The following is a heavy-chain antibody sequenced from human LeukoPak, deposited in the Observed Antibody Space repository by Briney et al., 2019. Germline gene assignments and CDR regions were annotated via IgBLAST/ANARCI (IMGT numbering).Heavy chain of an antibody. CDR2: IKQDGSDK. V-gene: IGHV3-7*01. CDR1: GFTFTKYW. D-gene: IGHD3-10*01. J-gene: IGHJ4*02. Sequence: GDSLRLSCAASGFTFTKYWMTWVRQAPGKGLEWVGNIKQDGSDKNYMDSVKGRFTISRDNAKNSLYVQMNSLRAEDTAVYYCARILYFGFWGQGTLVTVSS. CDR3: ARILYFGF.